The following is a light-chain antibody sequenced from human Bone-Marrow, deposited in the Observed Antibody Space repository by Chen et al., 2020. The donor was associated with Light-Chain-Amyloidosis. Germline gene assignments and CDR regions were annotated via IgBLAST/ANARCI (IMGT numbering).Light chain of an antibody. Sequence: QSALTQPASVSGYPGQSITISCTGSSGDVGRYDSVSWYQQHTGKGPKLIIYDVSNRPTGISNRFSGSKSCNTASLSISVLQCEDEADYYCASRTHANALGGMFGGGTKLTVL. CDR3: ASRTHANALGGM. J-gene: IGLJ3*02. V-gene: IGLV2-14*03. CDR2: DVS. CDR1: SGDVGRYDS.